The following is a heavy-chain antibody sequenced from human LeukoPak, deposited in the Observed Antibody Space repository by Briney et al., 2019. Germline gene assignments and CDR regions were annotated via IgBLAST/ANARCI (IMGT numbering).Heavy chain of an antibody. J-gene: IGHJ4*02. Sequence: GGSLRLSCAASGFTFSTYGMHWVRQAPGKGLEWVGRFRSRSAGGTTDYGAPVKGRFTISRDDSKNTLYLQMNSLKTEDTAVYYCSTGGGTHDYWGQGTLVTVSS. D-gene: IGHD2-15*01. CDR2: FRSRSAGGTT. CDR3: STGGGTHDY. CDR1: GFTFSTYG. V-gene: IGHV3-15*01.